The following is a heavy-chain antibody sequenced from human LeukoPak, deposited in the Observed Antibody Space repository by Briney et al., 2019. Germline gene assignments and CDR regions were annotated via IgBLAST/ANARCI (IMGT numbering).Heavy chain of an antibody. J-gene: IGHJ5*02. V-gene: IGHV3-7*01. CDR1: GFTFSSYW. D-gene: IGHD3-22*01. CDR3: ARDFPYYYDSSGYYYNWFDP. Sequence: GGSLRLSCAASGFTFSSYWMSWVRQAPGKGLEWVANIKQDGSEKYYVDSVKGRFTISRDNAKNSLYLQMNSLRAEDTAVYYCARDFPYYYDSSGYYYNWFDPWGQGTLVTVSS. CDR2: IKQDGSEK.